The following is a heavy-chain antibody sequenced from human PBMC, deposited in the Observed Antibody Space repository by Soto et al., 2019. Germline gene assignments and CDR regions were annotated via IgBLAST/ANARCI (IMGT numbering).Heavy chain of an antibody. CDR3: AKDWGSSGWFNWFTP. CDR1: GFTVATTG. J-gene: IGHJ5*02. V-gene: IGHV3-30*18. Sequence: QVQLVESGGGVVQPGESLKVACAASGFTVATTGMHWVRQAPGKGLEWVAMISHSGTSKVYIDSVQGRFTISRDNAKNNLYLQMSSLRPEDTAIYYCAKDWGSSGWFNWFTPWGQGVLVTVSS. D-gene: IGHD6-19*01. CDR2: ISHSGTSK.